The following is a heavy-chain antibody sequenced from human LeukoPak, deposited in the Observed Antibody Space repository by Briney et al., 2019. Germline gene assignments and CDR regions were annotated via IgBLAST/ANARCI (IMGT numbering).Heavy chain of an antibody. CDR1: GFTFSSYG. Sequence: GGSLRLSCAASGFTFSSYGMHWVRQAPGKGLEGVAFIRYYGSNKYYADSVEGRFTISRDNSRNTLYLQMHSLRAEDTAVYYCAKDCVLFSGIAVAGPDYWGQGTLVTVSS. J-gene: IGHJ4*02. CDR3: AKDCVLFSGIAVAGPDY. CDR2: IRYYGSNK. V-gene: IGHV3-30*02. D-gene: IGHD6-19*01.